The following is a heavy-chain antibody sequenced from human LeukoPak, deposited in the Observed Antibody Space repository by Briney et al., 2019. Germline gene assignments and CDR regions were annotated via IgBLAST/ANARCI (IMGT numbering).Heavy chain of an antibody. J-gene: IGHJ4*02. Sequence: GESLKISCKGSGYSFTSYWIGWVRQMAGKGLEWMGIIYPGDSDTRYSPSFQGQVTISADKSISTAYLQWSGLKASDTAMYYCARQSYGSGSYSAYFDYWGQGTLVTVSS. CDR1: GYSFTSYW. D-gene: IGHD3-10*01. V-gene: IGHV5-51*01. CDR3: ARQSYGSGSYSAYFDY. CDR2: IYPGDSDT.